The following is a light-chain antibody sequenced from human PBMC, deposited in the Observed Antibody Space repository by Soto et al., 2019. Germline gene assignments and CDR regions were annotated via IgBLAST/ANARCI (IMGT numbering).Light chain of an antibody. CDR3: RQYGRSLEFA. J-gene: IGKJ4*01. CDR1: QSVSSN. CDR2: DVS. V-gene: IGKV3-20*01. Sequence: EIVLTHSPGTLSLSPWEIATLSCRASQSVSSNLAWYQQKPGQAPRLLIYDVSNRATGIPARFSGSGSGTDFTLTISRLDPEDFAVYYCRQYGRSLEFAVGGGTKVDIK.